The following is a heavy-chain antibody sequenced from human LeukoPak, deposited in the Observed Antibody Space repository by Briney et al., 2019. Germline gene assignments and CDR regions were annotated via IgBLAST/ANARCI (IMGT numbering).Heavy chain of an antibody. CDR2: INPSGGST. J-gene: IGHJ3*02. CDR1: GYTFTSYY. D-gene: IGHD2-15*01. Sequence: ASVKVSCKASGYTFTSYYMHWVRQAPGQGLEWMGIINPSGGSTSYAQKFQGRVTMTGGTSTSTVYMELSSLRSEDTAVYYCLVLGYCSGGSCPPNAFDIWGQGTMVTVSS. CDR3: LVLGYCSGGSCPPNAFDI. V-gene: IGHV1-46*01.